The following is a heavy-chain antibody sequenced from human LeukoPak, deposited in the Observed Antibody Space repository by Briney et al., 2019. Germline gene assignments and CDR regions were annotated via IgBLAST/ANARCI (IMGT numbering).Heavy chain of an antibody. D-gene: IGHD5-12*01. CDR2: IYYSGST. CDR3: ARDYPYSGYDRDAFDN. Sequence: PSETLSLTCTVSGGSISSYYWSWIRQPPGKGLEWIGYIYYSGSTNYNPSLKSRVTISVDTSKNQFSLKLSSVTAADTAVYYCARDYPYSGYDRDAFDNWGQGTMVTVSS. J-gene: IGHJ3*02. CDR1: GGSISSYY. V-gene: IGHV4-59*01.